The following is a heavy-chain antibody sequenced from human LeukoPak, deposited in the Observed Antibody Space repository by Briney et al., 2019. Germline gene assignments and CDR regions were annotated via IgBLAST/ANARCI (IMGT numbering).Heavy chain of an antibody. J-gene: IGHJ6*03. CDR3: ARPRIAAAGNVYYMDV. CDR2: IYPGDSDT. D-gene: IGHD6-13*01. V-gene: IGHV5-51*01. CDR1: GSSFTSYW. Sequence: GESLKISCKGSGSSFTSYWIGWVRQMPGKGLDWMGIIYPGDSDTRYSPSFQGQVTISADKSISTAYPQWSSLKASDTAMYYCARPRIAAAGNVYYMDVWGKGTTVTVSS.